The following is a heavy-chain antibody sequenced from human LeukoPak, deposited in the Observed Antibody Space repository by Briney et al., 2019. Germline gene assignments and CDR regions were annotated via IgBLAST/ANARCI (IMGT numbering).Heavy chain of an antibody. CDR3: AREEGSSGRYYFYYYMDV. Sequence: QAGGSLRLSCAASGFTFSRSYMTWVRQAPGKGLEWVADIKQDGSDEYYMDSVKGRFTISRDNARNSLYLQMNSLRAEDTAVYYCAREEGSSGRYYFYYYMDVWGKGTTVTVSS. CDR2: IKQDGSDE. J-gene: IGHJ6*03. CDR1: GFTFSRSY. V-gene: IGHV3-7*01. D-gene: IGHD3-22*01.